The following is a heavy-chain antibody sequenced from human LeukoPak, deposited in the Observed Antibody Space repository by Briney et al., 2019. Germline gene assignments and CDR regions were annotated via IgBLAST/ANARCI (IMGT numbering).Heavy chain of an antibody. J-gene: IGHJ4*02. CDR2: INPNSGGT. V-gene: IGHV1-2*06. CDR1: GYTFTGYY. CDR3: ARSAYYYGSGSGRWVDY. D-gene: IGHD3-10*01. Sequence: ASVKVSCKASGYTFTGYYMHWVRQAPGQGLEWMGRINPNSGGTNYAQKFQGRVTMTRDTSISTAYMELSRLRSDDTAVYYCARSAYYYGSGSGRWVDYWGQGTLSPSPQ.